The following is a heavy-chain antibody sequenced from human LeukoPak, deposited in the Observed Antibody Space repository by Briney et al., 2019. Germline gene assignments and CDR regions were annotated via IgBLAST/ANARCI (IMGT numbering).Heavy chain of an antibody. CDR2: IYYSGST. CDR3: ARRTPGWFGLTDAFDI. J-gene: IGHJ3*02. CDR1: GGSISGSSYY. Sequence: PSETLSLTCTVSGGSISGSSYYWGWNRQPPGKGLEWIGTIYYSGSTYYNPSLKSRVTISVDTSKNQFSLKLSSVTAADTAVYYCARRTPGWFGLTDAFDIWGQGTMVTVSS. D-gene: IGHD3-10*01. V-gene: IGHV4-39*07.